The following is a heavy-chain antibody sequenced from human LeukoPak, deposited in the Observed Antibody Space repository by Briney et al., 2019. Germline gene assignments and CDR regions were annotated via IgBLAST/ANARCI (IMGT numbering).Heavy chain of an antibody. J-gene: IGHJ4*02. CDR3: ARDRDYYDSSGYYYEY. CDR1: GYTFTGYY. CDR2: INPNSGGT. Sequence: ASVKVSCKASGYTFTGYYMPWVRPAPGQGLEWMGWINPNSGGTNYAQKFQGRVTMTRDTSISTAYMELSRLRSDDTAVYYCARDRDYYDSSGYYYEYWGQGTLVTVSS. D-gene: IGHD3-22*01. V-gene: IGHV1-2*02.